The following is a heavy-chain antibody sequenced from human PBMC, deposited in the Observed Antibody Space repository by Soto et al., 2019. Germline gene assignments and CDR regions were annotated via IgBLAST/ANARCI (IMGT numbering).Heavy chain of an antibody. CDR3: ARAYGGNPALFDP. J-gene: IGHJ5*02. V-gene: IGHV3-53*01. Sequence: EVQLVESGGGLIQPGGSLRLSCAASGFTVSRDYMSWVRQAPGKGLEWVSVIYTGGSTYYADSVKGRFTFSRDNSKNTLYLKMNSLRAEDTAVYYCARAYGGNPALFDPWGQVTLVTVSS. CDR2: IYTGGST. CDR1: GFTVSRDY. D-gene: IGHD4-17*01.